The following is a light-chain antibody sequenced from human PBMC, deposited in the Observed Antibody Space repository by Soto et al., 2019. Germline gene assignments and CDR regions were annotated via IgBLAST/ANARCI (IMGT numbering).Light chain of an antibody. J-gene: IGLJ1*01. V-gene: IGLV3-25*03. CDR2: KDT. Sequence: SYELTQPPSVSVSPGQTARITCFGDALSKQYASWYQQKPGQAPVLLIYKDTERPSGIPERFSGSTSGTTVTLTIGGVQAEDEADYSCQSADSSGSTYVFGTGTKLTVL. CDR1: ALSKQY. CDR3: QSADSSGSTYV.